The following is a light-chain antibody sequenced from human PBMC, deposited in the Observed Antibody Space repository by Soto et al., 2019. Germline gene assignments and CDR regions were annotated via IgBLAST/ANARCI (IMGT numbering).Light chain of an antibody. J-gene: IGKJ1*01. V-gene: IGKV3-15*01. CDR1: QSVSSN. CDR2: GAS. Sequence: EIVMTQSPATLSVSPGERATLSCRASQSVSSNLAWYQQKPGQAPRLLIYGASTRATGIPARFSGSGSGTEFTLTISSLQSEDFVVYDCQQYNNWPGWTFGQGTKVEIK. CDR3: QQYNNWPGWT.